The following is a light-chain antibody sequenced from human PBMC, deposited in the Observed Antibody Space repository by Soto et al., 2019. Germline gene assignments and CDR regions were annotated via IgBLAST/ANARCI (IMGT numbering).Light chain of an antibody. J-gene: IGKJ5*01. Sequence: ETVMQPSTPTLSLPPGERAHLSCRASQSVSSNLAWYQQKPGQAPRLLIYGASTRATGIPARFSGSGSGTGFTLTISRLEPEDFAVYYCQQFGSSPLTFGQGRRLEIK. CDR2: GAS. CDR3: QQFGSSPLT. V-gene: IGKV3-15*01. CDR1: QSVSSN.